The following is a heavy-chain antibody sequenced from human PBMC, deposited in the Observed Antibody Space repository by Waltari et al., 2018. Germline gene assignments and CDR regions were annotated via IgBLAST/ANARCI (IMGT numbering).Heavy chain of an antibody. V-gene: IGHV4-38-2*02. CDR1: GGPISGAFG. J-gene: IGHJ4*02. Sequence: QVQLQESGPAVVKPSATLSLTCAVSGGPISGAFGWSWLRQAPGKGLEWIGSIYGSSGSTYYNPSLKSRVTISKDTSKNQFALKLTSVTAADTAVFYCARDRGWSGLFDYWGQGVLVTVSS. CDR2: IYGSSGST. D-gene: IGHD3-10*01. CDR3: ARDRGWSGLFDY.